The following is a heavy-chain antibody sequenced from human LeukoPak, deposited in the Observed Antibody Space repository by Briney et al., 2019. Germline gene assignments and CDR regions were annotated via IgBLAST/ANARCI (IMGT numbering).Heavy chain of an antibody. CDR2: ISGSGVST. J-gene: IGHJ4*02. CDR1: GFTFSSYA. V-gene: IGHV3-23*01. CDR3: AKDFIRGSIGYFDN. Sequence: PGGSLRLSCAASGFTFSSYAMNWVRQAPGKGLEWVSGISGSGVSTYFADSVKGRFTISRDNSKNTLYLQMNSLRAEDTAVYYCAKDFIRGSIGYFDNWGQGTLVTVSS. D-gene: IGHD3-10*01.